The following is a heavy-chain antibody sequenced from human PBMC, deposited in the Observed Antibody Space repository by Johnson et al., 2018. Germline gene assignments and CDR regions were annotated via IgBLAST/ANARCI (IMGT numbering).Heavy chain of an antibody. Sequence: VQLVEYGGNLVQPGGSLRLSCAASGFTFSSYPMAWVRQPPGKGLEWVATISATGGTTYYADSVKGRFTISRDNSKNTLFLQMNSLRADDTALYYSAGPSPLPYHALDVWGQGTTVTVSS. CDR2: ISATGGTT. D-gene: IGHD2-2*01. V-gene: IGHV3-23*04. J-gene: IGHJ6*02. CDR3: AGPSPLPYHALDV. CDR1: GFTFSSYP.